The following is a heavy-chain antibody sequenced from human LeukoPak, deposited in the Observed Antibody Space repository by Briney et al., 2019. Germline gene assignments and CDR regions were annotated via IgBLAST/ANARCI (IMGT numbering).Heavy chain of an antibody. D-gene: IGHD5-18*01. J-gene: IGHJ4*02. CDR2: INPNSGGT. CDR1: GYTFTGYY. V-gene: IGHV1-2*06. Sequence: ASVKVSCKASGYTFTGYYMHWVRQAPGQGLEWMGRINPNSGGTNYAQKFQGRVTMTRGTSISTAYMELSRLRSDDTAVYYCATHRIVDTAMVTQNWGQGTLVTVSS. CDR3: ATHRIVDTAMVTQN.